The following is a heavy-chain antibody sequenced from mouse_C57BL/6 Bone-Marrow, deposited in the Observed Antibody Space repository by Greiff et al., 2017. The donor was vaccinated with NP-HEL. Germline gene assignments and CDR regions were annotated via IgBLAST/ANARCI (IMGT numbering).Heavy chain of an antibody. J-gene: IGHJ4*01. CDR2: IYPGDGDT. D-gene: IGHD2-4*01. CDR1: GYAFSSYW. CDR3: ARRGDYDNYYAMDY. V-gene: IGHV1-80*01. Sequence: QVQLKQSGAELVKPGASVKISCKASGYAFSSYWMNWVKQRPGKGLEWIGQIYPGDGDTNYNGKFKGKATLTADKSSSTAYMQLSSLTSEDSAVYFCARRGDYDNYYAMDYWGQGTSVTVSS.